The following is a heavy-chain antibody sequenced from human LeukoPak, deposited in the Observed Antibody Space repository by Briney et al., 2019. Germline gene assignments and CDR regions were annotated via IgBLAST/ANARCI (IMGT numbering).Heavy chain of an antibody. V-gene: IGHV3-33*06. J-gene: IGHJ4*02. CDR3: AKGGSGSGWYRYFDY. CDR1: GFTFSSYG. CDR2: IWYDGSNK. D-gene: IGHD6-19*01. Sequence: PGRSLRLSCAASGFTFSSYGMHWVRQAPGKGLEWVAVIWYDGSNKYYADSAKGRFTISRDNSKNTLYLQMNSLRAEDTAVYYCAKGGSGSGWYRYFDYWGQGTLVTVSS.